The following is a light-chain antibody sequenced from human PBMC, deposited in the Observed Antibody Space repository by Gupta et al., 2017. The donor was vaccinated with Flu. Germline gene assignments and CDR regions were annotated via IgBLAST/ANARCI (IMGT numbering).Light chain of an antibody. Sequence: QSALTQPASVSGSPGHSITISCTGTSSDVGSYNLVSWYQQHPGKAPNLMIYEGSKRPSGVSNRFSGSKSGNTASLTIAGLQDEDEDDYYCCSYAGSSTHYVFGTGTKVTVL. J-gene: IGLJ1*01. CDR2: EGS. CDR3: CSYAGSSTHYV. CDR1: SSDVGSYNL. V-gene: IGLV2-23*01.